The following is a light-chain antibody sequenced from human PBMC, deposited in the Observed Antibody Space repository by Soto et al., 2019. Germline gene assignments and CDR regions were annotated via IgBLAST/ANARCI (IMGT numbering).Light chain of an antibody. CDR1: QYMTRTY. V-gene: IGKV3-20*01. CDR2: AAS. CDR3: HQYDKAPQT. Sequence: EIVLTQSPGTLSLSPGERATLSCXASQYMTRTYIAWYQQKPGQAPRLLIYAASNRATGIPDKFSGSGSGTDYSLTITRLEPEDSAVYYCHQYDKAPQTFGQGTKVEIK. J-gene: IGKJ2*01.